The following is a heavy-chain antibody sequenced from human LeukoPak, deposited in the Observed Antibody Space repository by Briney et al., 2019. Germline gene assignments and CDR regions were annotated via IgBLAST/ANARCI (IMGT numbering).Heavy chain of an antibody. CDR3: ARSGYSYGPLYFDY. V-gene: IGHV4-59*01. D-gene: IGHD5-18*01. CDR1: GGSMNSYY. CDR2: IYYLGST. J-gene: IGHJ4*02. Sequence: SETLSLTCTVSGGSMNSYYWSWVRQPPGKGLEWIAYIYYLGSTSYSPSLRGRGSISVDTSKNQFSLKLSSVTAADTAVYYCARSGYSYGPLYFDYWGQGTLVTVSS.